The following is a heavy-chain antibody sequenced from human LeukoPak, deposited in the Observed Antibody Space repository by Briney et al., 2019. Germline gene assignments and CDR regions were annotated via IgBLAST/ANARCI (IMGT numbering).Heavy chain of an antibody. V-gene: IGHV3-23*01. CDR3: AKDQADTNSYFTSVH. J-gene: IGHJ4*02. CDR2: IRASGSRT. Sequence: GGSLRLSCAASGLTFSSYAMSWVRQAPGKGLEWVSAIRASGSRTYYADSVKGRFTISRDNSKNTLSLQMNGLRADDTAVYYCAKDQADTNSYFTSVHWGQGTLVTVSS. D-gene: IGHD2-21*01. CDR1: GLTFSSYA.